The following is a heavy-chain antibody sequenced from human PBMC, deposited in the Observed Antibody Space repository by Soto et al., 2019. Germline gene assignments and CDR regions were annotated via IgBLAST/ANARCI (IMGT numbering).Heavy chain of an antibody. J-gene: IGHJ4*02. V-gene: IGHV3-30*03. D-gene: IGHD2-8*02. CDR3: TGEVASGY. CDR1: GFTVSTYG. CDR2: ISRDGGTK. Sequence: QVPLVESGGGVVQPGRSLRLSCAVSGFTVSTYGMHWVRQAPGKGLEWVAVISRDGGTKYYAYSVKGRFTISRDNSRNTLVLEMNSLRGDDMAVYYCTGEVASGYWGQGTLVTFSS.